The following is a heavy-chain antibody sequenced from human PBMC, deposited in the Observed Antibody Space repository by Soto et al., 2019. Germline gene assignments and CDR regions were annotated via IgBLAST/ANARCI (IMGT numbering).Heavy chain of an antibody. D-gene: IGHD6-19*01. CDR3: ARGGSEVDGTRELLTN. J-gene: IGHJ4*02. Sequence: QVQLVQSGAEVKKPGASVKVSCKASGYSFTTYVMHWVRQAPGQRLEWMGWINTGNGNTKYSQKFQGRITITRDTSASRANRELSSLRSEDTAVYYCARGGSEVDGTRELLTNWGQGTLVTVSA. CDR2: INTGNGNT. CDR1: GYSFTTYV. V-gene: IGHV1-3*04.